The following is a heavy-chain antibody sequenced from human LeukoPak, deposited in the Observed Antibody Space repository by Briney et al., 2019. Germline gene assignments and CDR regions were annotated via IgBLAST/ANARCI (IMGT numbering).Heavy chain of an antibody. J-gene: IGHJ6*03. V-gene: IGHV4-59*01. Sequence: SETLSLTCTVSGGSISSYYWSWIRQPPGKGLEWIGEINYSGSTNYNPSLKSRVPISVDTSKNQFSLKLSSVTAADTAVYYCARALYYYYYMDVWGKGTTVTVSS. CDR1: GGSISSYY. CDR3: ARALYYYYYMDV. CDR2: INYSGST.